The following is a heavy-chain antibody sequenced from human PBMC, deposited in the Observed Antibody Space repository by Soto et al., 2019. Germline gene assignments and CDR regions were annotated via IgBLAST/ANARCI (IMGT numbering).Heavy chain of an antibody. Sequence: GASVKVSCKASGYTFTSYAISWVRQAPGQGLEWMGWINAGNGNTKYSQKFQGRVTITTDTSASTAYMELSSLRSEDTAVYYCARDGIAAAGTSWFDPWGQGTLVTVSS. V-gene: IGHV1-3*01. D-gene: IGHD6-13*01. J-gene: IGHJ5*02. CDR2: INAGNGNT. CDR1: GYTFTSYA. CDR3: ARDGIAAAGTSWFDP.